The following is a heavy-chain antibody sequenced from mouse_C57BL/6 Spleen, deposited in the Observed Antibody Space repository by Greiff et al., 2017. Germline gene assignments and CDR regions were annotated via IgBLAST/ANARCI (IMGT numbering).Heavy chain of an antibody. CDR2: IDPSDSDT. V-gene: IGHV1-52*01. CDR3: ARRGANWDDFDY. CDR1: GYTFTSYW. D-gene: IGHD4-1*01. J-gene: IGHJ2*01. Sequence: VQLQQPGAELVRPGSSVKLSCKASGYTFTSYWMPWVKQRPIQGLEWIGNIDPSDSDTHYNQKFKDKATLTVDKSSSTAYMQLSSLTSEDSAVYYCARRGANWDDFDYWGQGTTLTVSS.